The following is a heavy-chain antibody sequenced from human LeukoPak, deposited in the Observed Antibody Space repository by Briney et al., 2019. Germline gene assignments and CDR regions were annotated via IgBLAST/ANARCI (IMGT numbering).Heavy chain of an antibody. CDR2: INPSGGST. J-gene: IGHJ6*02. CDR3: AREDVVLVDAVRYYYYGMDV. D-gene: IGHD2-8*01. V-gene: IGHV1-46*01. CDR1: GYNFISYY. Sequence: ASVKVSCKASGYNFISYYMHWVRQAPGQGLEWMGIINPSGGSTSYAQKFQDRVTMTGDTSTSTVDMELSSLKSEDTAVYYCAREDVVLVDAVRYYYYGMDVWGQGTTVTVSS.